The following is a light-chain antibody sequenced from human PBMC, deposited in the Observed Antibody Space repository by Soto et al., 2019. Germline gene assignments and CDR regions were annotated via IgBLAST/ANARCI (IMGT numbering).Light chain of an antibody. CDR1: SSDVGAYNY. CDR2: DVS. J-gene: IGLJ2*01. CDR3: SSYSSISYVI. Sequence: QSVLTQPASVSGSPGQSITISCTGTSSDVGAYNYVSWYQQHPGEAPRLMIYDVSYRPSGVSNRFSGSKSGNTASLTISGLRAEDEAEYYCSSYSSISYVIFGGGTKVTVL. V-gene: IGLV2-14*01.